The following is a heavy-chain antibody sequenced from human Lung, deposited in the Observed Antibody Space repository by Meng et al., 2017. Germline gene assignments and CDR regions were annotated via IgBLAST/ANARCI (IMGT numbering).Heavy chain of an antibody. V-gene: IGHV1-46*01. CDR2: INPSGGHT. CDR1: GYIFTSHY. Sequence: QVQLVQSGAEVKKPGASVKLSCEASGYIFTSHYIHWVRRAPGQGLEWLGVINPSGGHTSYAQKFQGRLSMTTDTSTSTAYMELSSLGSEDTAMYYCARDDWFDPWGQGTLVTVSS. CDR3: ARDDWFDP. J-gene: IGHJ5*02.